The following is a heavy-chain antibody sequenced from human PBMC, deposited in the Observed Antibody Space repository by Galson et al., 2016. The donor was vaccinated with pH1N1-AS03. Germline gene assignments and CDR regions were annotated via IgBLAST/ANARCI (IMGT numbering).Heavy chain of an antibody. D-gene: IGHD2-2*02. CDR3: VVGYCSNTTCYRAY. V-gene: IGHV4-34*01. CDR1: GGSFSGYY. CDR2: INHSGGT. Sequence: ETLSLTCAVYGGSFSGYYWSWIRQPPGRGLEWIGEINHSGGTNYNPSLKSRVTISVDTSKNQFSLKLSSVTAADTAIYYCVVGYCSNTTCYRAYWGQGTLVTVSS. J-gene: IGHJ4*02.